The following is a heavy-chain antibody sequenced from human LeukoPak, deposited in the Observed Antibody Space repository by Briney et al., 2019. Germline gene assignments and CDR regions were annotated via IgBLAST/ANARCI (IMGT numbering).Heavy chain of an antibody. D-gene: IGHD1-26*01. V-gene: IGHV4-4*07. CDR1: GGSISSYY. J-gene: IGHJ6*03. CDR2: IYTSGST. CDR3: AREVVGATGTYYYYMDV. Sequence: SETLSLTCTVSGGSISSYYWSWIRQPAGRGLEWIGRIYTSGSTNYNPSLKSRVTMSVDTSKNQFSLKLSSVTAADTAVYYCAREVVGATGTYYYYMDVWGKGTTVTVSS.